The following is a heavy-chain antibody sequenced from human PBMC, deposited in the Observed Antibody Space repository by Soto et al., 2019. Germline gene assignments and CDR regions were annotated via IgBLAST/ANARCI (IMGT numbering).Heavy chain of an antibody. J-gene: IGHJ5*02. Sequence: GGSLRLSCAASGFRFSSYALHWVRQAPGKGLEWVAVISSDGSSKTYADSVKGRFTISRDNSKNTLFLQMNSLRAEDTAVYYCARDQVNYDILTGHYPRWFDPWGQGTLVTVSS. D-gene: IGHD3-9*01. CDR1: GFRFSSYA. V-gene: IGHV3-30-3*01. CDR3: ARDQVNYDILTGHYPRWFDP. CDR2: ISSDGSSK.